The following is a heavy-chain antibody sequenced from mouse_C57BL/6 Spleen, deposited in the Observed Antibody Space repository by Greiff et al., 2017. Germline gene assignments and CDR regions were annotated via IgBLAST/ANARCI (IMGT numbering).Heavy chain of an antibody. CDR2: IYPGAGDT. J-gene: IGHJ3*01. D-gene: IGHD2-1*01. Sequence: VQRVESGAELVKPGASVKISCKASGYAFSSYWMNWVKQRPGKGLEWIGKIYPGAGDTNYNGKFKGKATLTADKSSSTAYMQLSSLTSEDSAVYFCARGDGNVFAYWGQGTLVTVSA. CDR3: ARGDGNVFAY. CDR1: GYAFSSYW. V-gene: IGHV1-80*01.